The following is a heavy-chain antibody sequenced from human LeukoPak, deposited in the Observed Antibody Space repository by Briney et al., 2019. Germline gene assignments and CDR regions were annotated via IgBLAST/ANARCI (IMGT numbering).Heavy chain of an antibody. CDR1: GFTFSSYS. CDR2: ISSSSSYI. CDR3: ARDPVVEMATISAN. J-gene: IGHJ4*02. Sequence: KSGGSLRLSCAASGFTFSSYSMNWVRQAPGKGLEWVSSISSSSSYIYYADSVKGRFTISRDNAKNSLYLQMNSLRAEDTAVYYRARDPVVEMATISANWGQGTLVTVSS. V-gene: IGHV3-21*01. D-gene: IGHD5-24*01.